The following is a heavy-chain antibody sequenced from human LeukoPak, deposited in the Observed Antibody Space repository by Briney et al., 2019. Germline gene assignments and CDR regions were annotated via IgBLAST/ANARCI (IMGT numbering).Heavy chain of an antibody. J-gene: IGHJ6*03. Sequence: SVKVSCKASGGTFSSYAISWVRRAPGQGLEWMGGIIPIFGTANYAQKFQGRVTITTDESTSTAYMELSSLRSEDTAVYYCARGGRYSYGFGWPVFNYYYMDVWGKGTTVTISS. CDR3: ARGGRYSYGFGWPVFNYYYMDV. CDR1: GGTFSSYA. CDR2: IIPIFGTA. V-gene: IGHV1-69*05. D-gene: IGHD5-18*01.